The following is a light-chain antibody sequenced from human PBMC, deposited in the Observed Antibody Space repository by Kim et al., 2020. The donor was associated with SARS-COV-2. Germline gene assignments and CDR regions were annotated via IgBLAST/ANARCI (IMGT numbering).Light chain of an antibody. CDR3: QQYKTYPYT. Sequence: ASVGARVTITGRASQTISSGLAWYQQKPGKAPTLLIYSASNIQTGVPSRFSGSGSGTEFTLTISSLQPDDFATYYCQQYKTYPYTFGQGTKLEI. J-gene: IGKJ2*01. V-gene: IGKV1-5*03. CDR1: QTISSG. CDR2: SAS.